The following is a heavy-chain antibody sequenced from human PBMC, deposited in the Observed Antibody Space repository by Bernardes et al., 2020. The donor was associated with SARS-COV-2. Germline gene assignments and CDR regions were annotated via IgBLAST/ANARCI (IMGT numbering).Heavy chain of an antibody. V-gene: IGHV3-7*01. D-gene: IGHD5-12*01. J-gene: IGHJ4*02. CDR1: GFTFSNYC. CDR3: ARDGNRGYSGYSPDYYFDY. Sequence: GGSLRLSCAASGFTFSNYCMSWVRQAPGKGLEWVANIKQDGSEKYYVDSVKGRFTISRDNAKNSLYLQMNSLRAEDTAVYYCARDGNRGYSGYSPDYYFDYWGQGTLVTVSS. CDR2: IKQDGSEK.